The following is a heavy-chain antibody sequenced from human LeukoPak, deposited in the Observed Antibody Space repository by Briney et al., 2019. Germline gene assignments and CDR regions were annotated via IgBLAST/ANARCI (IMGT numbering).Heavy chain of an antibody. CDR2: ISSDSTYI. CDR3: ARVAFGPHAMDV. Sequence: NTGGSLRLSCAASGFTFSTYSMCWVRQAPGKGLEWVSSISSDSTYIYYLDSVKGRFTVSRDNAKHSLYLYMNSLRAEDTAVYYCARVAFGPHAMDVWGKGTTVAVFS. J-gene: IGHJ6*04. D-gene: IGHD3-10*01. CDR1: GFTFSTYS. V-gene: IGHV3-21*01.